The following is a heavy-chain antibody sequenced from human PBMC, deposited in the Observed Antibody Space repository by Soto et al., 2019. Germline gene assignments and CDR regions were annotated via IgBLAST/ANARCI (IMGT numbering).Heavy chain of an antibody. CDR3: ARERTSKGGLDV. CDR1: GFMFSHDW. CDR2: IISGGSRV. Sequence: EEQLVESGGGLVQPGGSLRLSCAASGFMFSHDWMNWVRQGPGKGLEWIARIISGGSRVTYADSVEGRFTITRDNAKNMLFLEMHSMTVEDTAVYSCARERTSKGGLDVWGQGPTVTVSS. J-gene: IGHJ6*02. V-gene: IGHV3-74*01.